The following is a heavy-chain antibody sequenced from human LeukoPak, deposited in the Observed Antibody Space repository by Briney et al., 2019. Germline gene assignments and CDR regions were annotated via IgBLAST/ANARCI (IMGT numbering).Heavy chain of an antibody. CDR2: MNPNSGNT. CDR1: GYTFTSYD. J-gene: IGHJ4*02. V-gene: IGHV1-8*01. D-gene: IGHD2-15*01. Sequence: ASVKVSCKASGYTFTSYDINWVRQATGQGLEWMGWMNPNSGNTGYAQKFQGRVTMTRNTSISTAYMELSSLRSEDTAVYYCARGGRRSGYQCSGGSCYALDYWGRGTLVTVSS. CDR3: ARGGRRSGYQCSGGSCYALDY.